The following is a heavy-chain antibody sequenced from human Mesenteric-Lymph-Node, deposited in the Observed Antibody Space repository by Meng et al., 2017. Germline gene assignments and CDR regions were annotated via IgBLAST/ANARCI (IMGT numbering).Heavy chain of an antibody. CDR2: FHYSGST. J-gene: IGHJ4*02. CDR3: ARHGDYGNFDY. V-gene: IGHV4-39*07. CDR1: GGSISSSSYY. D-gene: IGHD4-17*01. Sequence: GSLRLSCTVSGGSISSSSYYWGWIRQPPGKGLEWIGSFHYSGSTYYTPSLESRLTISLDTSKNQLSLKLSSVTAADTAVYYCARHGDYGNFDYWGQGTRVTVSS.